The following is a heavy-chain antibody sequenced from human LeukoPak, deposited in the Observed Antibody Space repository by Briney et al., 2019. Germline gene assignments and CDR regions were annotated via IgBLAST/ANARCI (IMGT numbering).Heavy chain of an antibody. CDR3: ARGRRDGYNLLDAFDI. D-gene: IGHD5-24*01. CDR2: ISSSSIYI. V-gene: IGHV3-21*01. J-gene: IGHJ3*02. CDR1: GFTFSTYS. Sequence: KAGGSLRLSCSASGFTFSTYSMNWVRQAPGKGLEWVSSISSSSIYIYYADSLKGRFTISRDNAKNSLFLQMNSLRAEDTAVYYCARGRRDGYNLLDAFDIWGQGTVVTVSS.